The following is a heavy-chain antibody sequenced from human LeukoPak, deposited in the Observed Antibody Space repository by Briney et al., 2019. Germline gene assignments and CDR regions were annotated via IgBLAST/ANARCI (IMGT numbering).Heavy chain of an antibody. Sequence: GRSLSLSCAASGFTFSSYGMHWVRQAPGKGLEWVAVIWYDGSNKYYADSLKGRFTISRDNSKNTLYLQMNSLRAEDAAVYYCARDRVKLERRGMYFDYWGQGTLVTVSS. CDR2: IWYDGSNK. D-gene: IGHD1-1*01. CDR3: ARDRVKLERRGMYFDY. V-gene: IGHV3-33*01. J-gene: IGHJ4*02. CDR1: GFTFSSYG.